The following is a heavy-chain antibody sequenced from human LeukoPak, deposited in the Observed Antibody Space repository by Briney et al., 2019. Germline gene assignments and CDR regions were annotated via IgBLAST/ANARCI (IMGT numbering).Heavy chain of an antibody. CDR1: GGSFSGYY. CDR3: ASSSHYYGSGSYYPRRSKYYFDY. CDR2: INHSGST. V-gene: IGHV4-34*01. D-gene: IGHD3-10*01. Sequence: PSETLSLTCAVYGGSFSGYYWSWIRQPPGKGLEWIGEINHSGSTNYNPSLKSRVTISVDTSKNRFSLKLSSVTAADTAVYYCASSSHYYGSGSYYPRRSKYYFDYWGQGTLVTVSS. J-gene: IGHJ4*02.